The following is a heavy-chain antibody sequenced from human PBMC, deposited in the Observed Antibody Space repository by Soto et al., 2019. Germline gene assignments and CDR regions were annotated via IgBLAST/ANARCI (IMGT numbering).Heavy chain of an antibody. CDR2: INAGNGNT. V-gene: IGHV1-3*01. Sequence: VQLVQSGAEAKKPGASVKVSCKASGYTFTSYAMHLVRQAPGQRLEWMGWINAGNGNTKYSQKVQVRVTITSDTAASTAYMELSSLRSDDTAVYYCARDSRTGDAFDIWGQGTMVTFSS. CDR1: GYTFTSYA. D-gene: IGHD1-1*01. J-gene: IGHJ3*02. CDR3: ARDSRTGDAFDI.